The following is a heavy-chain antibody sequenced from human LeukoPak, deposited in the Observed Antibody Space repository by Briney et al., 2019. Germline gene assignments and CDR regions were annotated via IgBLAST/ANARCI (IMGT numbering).Heavy chain of an antibody. Sequence: GGSLRLSCAASGFTFSSYATSWVRQAPGKGLEWVSAISGSGGSTYYADSVKGRFTISRDNSKNTLYLQMNSLRAEDTAVYYCAKGGLYGDWFDPWGQGTLVTVSS. D-gene: IGHD4-17*01. CDR3: AKGGLYGDWFDP. CDR1: GFTFSSYA. CDR2: ISGSGGST. V-gene: IGHV3-23*01. J-gene: IGHJ5*02.